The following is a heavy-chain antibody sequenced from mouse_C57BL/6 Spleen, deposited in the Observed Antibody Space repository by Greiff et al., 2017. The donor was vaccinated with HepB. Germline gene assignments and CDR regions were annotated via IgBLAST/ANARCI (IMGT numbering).Heavy chain of an antibody. Sequence: VQRVESGAELVRPGTSVKVSCKASGYAFTNYLIEWVKQRPGQGLEWIGVINPGSGGTNYNEKFKGKATLTADKSSSTAYMQLSSLTSEDSAVYFCARGIYGSKDYWGQGTTLTVSS. CDR1: GYAFTNYL. V-gene: IGHV1-54*01. CDR2: INPGSGGT. J-gene: IGHJ2*01. D-gene: IGHD1-1*01. CDR3: ARGIYGSKDY.